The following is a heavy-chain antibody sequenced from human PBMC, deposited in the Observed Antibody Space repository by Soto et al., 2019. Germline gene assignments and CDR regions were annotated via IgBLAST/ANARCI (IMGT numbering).Heavy chain of an antibody. CDR2: IDYRGST. J-gene: IGHJ6*02. Sequence: SETLSLTCTVSGDSISKSGHYWGWIRQPPGKALEWIGGIDYRGSTLYNPSLRSRITMSLDTSKNQFSLNLGSVTAADTAVYYCTRRRCGVRGVTTMDVWGPGTTVTVSS. D-gene: IGHD3-10*01. CDR3: TRRRCGVRGVTTMDV. CDR1: GDSISKSGHY. V-gene: IGHV4-39*01.